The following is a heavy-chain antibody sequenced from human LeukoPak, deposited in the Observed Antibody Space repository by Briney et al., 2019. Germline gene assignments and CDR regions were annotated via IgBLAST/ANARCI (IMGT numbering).Heavy chain of an antibody. J-gene: IGHJ4*02. CDR2: IRQDGSEK. V-gene: IGHV3-7*05. CDR1: GFTFGSYW. CDR3: ASISYGDYEL. D-gene: IGHD4-17*01. Sequence: GGSLTLFCVASGFTFGSYWMNWVRQAPGKGLEWVANIRQDGSEKKYVDSVKGRFTISRDNAKNALYLQMNSLRAEDTAVYYCASISYGDYELWGQGTLVTVSS.